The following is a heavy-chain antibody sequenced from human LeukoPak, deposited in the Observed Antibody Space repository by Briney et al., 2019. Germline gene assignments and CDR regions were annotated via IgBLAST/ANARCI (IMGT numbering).Heavy chain of an antibody. V-gene: IGHV3-30-3*01. Sequence: GGSLRLSCAASGFTFSSYAMHWVRQAPGKGLEWVAVISYDGSNKYYADSEKGRFTISRDNSKNTLYLQMNSLRAEDTAVYYCARVMSRGYMDQYDAFDIWGQGTMITVSS. CDR3: ARVMSRGYMDQYDAFDI. CDR2: ISYDGSNK. D-gene: IGHD3-22*01. CDR1: GFTFSSYA. J-gene: IGHJ3*02.